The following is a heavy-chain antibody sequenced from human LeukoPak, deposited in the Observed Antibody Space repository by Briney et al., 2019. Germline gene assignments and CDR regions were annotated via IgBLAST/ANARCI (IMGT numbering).Heavy chain of an antibody. CDR2: IKQDGSEK. V-gene: IGHV3-7*01. D-gene: IGHD4-17*01. J-gene: IGHJ4*02. Sequence: PGGSLRLSCAASGLTFSSYNMNWVRQAPGKGLEWVANIKQDGSEKYYVDSVKGRFTISRDNAKNSLYLQMNSLRAEDTAVYYCARDSYGDYAFDYWGQGTLVTVSS. CDR1: GLTFSSYN. CDR3: ARDSYGDYAFDY.